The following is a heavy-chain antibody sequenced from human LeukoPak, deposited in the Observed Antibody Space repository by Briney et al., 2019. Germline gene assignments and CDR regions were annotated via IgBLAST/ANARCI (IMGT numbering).Heavy chain of an antibody. Sequence: GGSLRLSCAASGFTFSSYAMHWVRQAPGKGLEWVAVISYDGSNKYYADSVKGRFTISRDNSKNTLYLQMNSLRAEDTAVYYCARGGQWLRIRLKHDYWGQGTLVTVSS. V-gene: IGHV3-30-3*01. CDR3: ARGGQWLRIRLKHDY. J-gene: IGHJ4*02. CDR1: GFTFSSYA. D-gene: IGHD5-12*01. CDR2: ISYDGSNK.